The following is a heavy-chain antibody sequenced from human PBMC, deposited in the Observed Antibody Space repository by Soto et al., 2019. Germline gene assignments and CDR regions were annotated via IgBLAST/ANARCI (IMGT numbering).Heavy chain of an antibody. Sequence: SVKVSCKASGGTFSSYAISWVRQAPGQGLEWMGGIIPIFGTANYAQKFQGRVTITADESTSTAYMELSSLRSEDTAVYYCARGGFTIFGVNWFDPRGQGTLVTVSS. CDR1: GGTFSSYA. J-gene: IGHJ5*02. D-gene: IGHD3-3*01. CDR3: ARGGFTIFGVNWFDP. V-gene: IGHV1-69*13. CDR2: IIPIFGTA.